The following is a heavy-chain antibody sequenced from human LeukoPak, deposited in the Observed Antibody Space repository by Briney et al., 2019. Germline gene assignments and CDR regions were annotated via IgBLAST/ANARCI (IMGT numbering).Heavy chain of an antibody. J-gene: IGHJ6*03. Sequence: GGSLRLSCAAFGFTFSSYSMNWVRQAPGKGLVWVSRINSDGSSTSYADSVKGRFTISRDNAKNTLYLQMNSLRAEDTAVYYCARDGGTFSIYYYYYYMDVWGKGTTVTVSS. V-gene: IGHV3-74*01. D-gene: IGHD2-15*01. CDR2: INSDGSST. CDR1: GFTFSSYS. CDR3: ARDGGTFSIYYYYYYMDV.